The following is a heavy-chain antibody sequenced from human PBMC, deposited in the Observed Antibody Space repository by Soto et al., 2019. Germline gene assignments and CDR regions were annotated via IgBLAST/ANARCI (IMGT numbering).Heavy chain of an antibody. V-gene: IGHV2-5*02. CDR2: IYWDYDE. CDR1: GFSLNTDGVG. D-gene: IGHD2-8*01. J-gene: IGHJ5*02. CDR3: ARRLQGGRTNGFDP. Sequence: QITLKESGPTLVKPTQTLTLTCTFSGFSLNTDGVGVGWIRQPPGKALEWLALIYWDYDERYNPSLRSRLTITRDTSENQVVLTLTNMDPADTATYYCARRLQGGRTNGFDPWGQGTLVTVSS.